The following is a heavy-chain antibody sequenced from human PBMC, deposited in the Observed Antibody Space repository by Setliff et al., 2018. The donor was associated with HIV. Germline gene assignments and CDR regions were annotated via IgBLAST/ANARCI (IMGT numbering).Heavy chain of an antibody. D-gene: IGHD2-15*01. Sequence: PSPTLSLTCAISGDSVSSNNAAWNWIRQSPLRGLEWLGRTYYRSKWYFDYAVSVKSRIIINPDTSKNQFSLHLNSVTPEDTAVYYCARGSYGRVLLWGRGTLVTVSS. CDR3: ARGSYGRVLL. J-gene: IGHJ4*02. CDR2: TYYRSKWYF. CDR1: GDSVSSNNAA. V-gene: IGHV6-1*01.